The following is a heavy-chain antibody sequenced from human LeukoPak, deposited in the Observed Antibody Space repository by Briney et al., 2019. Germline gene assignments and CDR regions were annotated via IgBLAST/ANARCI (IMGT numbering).Heavy chain of an antibody. D-gene: IGHD4-23*01. V-gene: IGHV3-66*01. CDR3: AREAVGYFDY. CDR2: IYSGGST. Sequence: PGGSLRLSCAASGFTVSSDYMSWVRQAPGKGLEWVSVIYSGGSTYYADSVKGRFTISRDNSKNTLYLLMNSLRAEDTAVYYCAREAVGYFDYWGQGTLVTVSS. J-gene: IGHJ4*02. CDR1: GFTVSSDY.